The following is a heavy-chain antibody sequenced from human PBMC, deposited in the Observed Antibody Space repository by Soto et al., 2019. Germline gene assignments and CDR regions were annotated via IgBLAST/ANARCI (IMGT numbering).Heavy chain of an antibody. V-gene: IGHV3-23*01. J-gene: IGHJ3*02. CDR1: GFTCSSYD. CDR2: ILVGGST. CDR3: AKATATGGGAFDI. Sequence: AGSLGLSCEASGFTCSSYDMSWVRQAPGKGLEWVSTILVGGSTHYPDSVKGRFTISRDNSKNTVFLQMNSLTAGDTAVYYCAKATATGGGAFDIRGQGTMVTVSS. D-gene: IGHD2-8*02.